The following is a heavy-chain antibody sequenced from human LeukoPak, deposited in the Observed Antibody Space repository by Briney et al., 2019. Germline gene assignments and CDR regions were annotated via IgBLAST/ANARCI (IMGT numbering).Heavy chain of an antibody. V-gene: IGHV3-74*01. J-gene: IGHJ4*02. D-gene: IGHD5-24*01. Sequence: GGSLRLSCAASGFTFNTYFMHWVRQAPGKRVVGVSRINTDGKSSTYADSVKGRFTISRDNAKKTLYLQMNRLRAQHTAVYYCVRHKDGYNFWGQGTLVSVSS. CDR1: GFTFNTYF. CDR3: VRHKDGYNF. CDR2: INTDGKSS.